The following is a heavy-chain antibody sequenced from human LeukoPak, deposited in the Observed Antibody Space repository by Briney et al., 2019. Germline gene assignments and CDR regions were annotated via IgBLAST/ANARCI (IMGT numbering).Heavy chain of an antibody. V-gene: IGHV3-66*01. J-gene: IGHJ5*02. CDR3: ARDNDLA. CDR1: GFTFSNAW. Sequence: GGSLRLSCAASGFTFSNAWMSWVRQAPGKGLEWVSVIYSGGSTYYADSVKGRFTISRDNSKNTLYLQMNSLRAEDTAVYYCARDNDLAWGQGTLVTVSS. CDR2: IYSGGST. D-gene: IGHD2-21*02.